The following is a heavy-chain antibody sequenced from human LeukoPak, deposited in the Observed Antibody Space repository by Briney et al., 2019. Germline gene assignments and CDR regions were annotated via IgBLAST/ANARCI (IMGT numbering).Heavy chain of an antibody. V-gene: IGHV3-43*02. D-gene: IGHD2-15*01. J-gene: IGHJ4*02. CDR3: AKDNWMAARGHY. CDR1: GFTFDDYA. Sequence: PGGSLRLSCAASGFTFDDYAMHWVRQTPGKGLESVSLISGDGGSTYYADSVKGRFTISRDDSKNSLYLQMNSLTTEDTALYYCAKDNWMAARGHYWGQGTLVTVSS. CDR2: ISGDGGST.